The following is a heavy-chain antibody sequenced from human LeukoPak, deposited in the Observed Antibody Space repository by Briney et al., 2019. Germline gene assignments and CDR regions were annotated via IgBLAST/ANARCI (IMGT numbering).Heavy chain of an antibody. J-gene: IGHJ4*02. CDR1: GFKFDDYG. Sequence: RTGGSLRLSCAASGFKFDDYGMSWVRQAPGKVLELVCGISWKGGNTVYADSVKGRFTISRENAKNSLFLQVNSLRADDTAFYYCAREGIYCVNGVCYLDYWGQGTLVTVSS. CDR3: AREGIYCVNGVCYLDY. D-gene: IGHD2-8*01. CDR2: ISWKGGNT. V-gene: IGHV3-20*04.